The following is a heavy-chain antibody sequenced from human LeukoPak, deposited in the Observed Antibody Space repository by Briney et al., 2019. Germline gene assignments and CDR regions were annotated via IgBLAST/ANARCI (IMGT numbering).Heavy chain of an antibody. J-gene: IGHJ4*02. D-gene: IGHD3-22*01. CDR2: IWDDGNNK. V-gene: IGHV3-33*01. CDR3: ARDRSTDSSGYYYS. CDR1: GFSFSNHG. Sequence: PGGSLRLSCAASGFSFSNHGMHWVRQAPGKRLEWVAVIWDDGNNKRYANSVNGRFTISRDNSENTLYLQMNGLTAEDTAMYYCARDRSTDSSGYYYSWGQGTLVTVSS.